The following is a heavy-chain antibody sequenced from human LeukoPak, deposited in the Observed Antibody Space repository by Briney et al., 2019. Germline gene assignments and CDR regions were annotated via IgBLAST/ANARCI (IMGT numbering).Heavy chain of an antibody. Sequence: PSETLSLTCTVSGGSISSGSYYWSWIRQPAGKGLEWIGRIYTSGSTNYNPSLKSRVTISVDTSKNQFSLKLSSVTAADTAVYYCARAQIGRPYYDYVWGTNPPYAFDIWGQGTMVTVSS. CDR3: ARAQIGRPYYDYVWGTNPPYAFDI. J-gene: IGHJ3*02. D-gene: IGHD3-16*01. V-gene: IGHV4-61*02. CDR2: IYTSGST. CDR1: GGSISSGSYY.